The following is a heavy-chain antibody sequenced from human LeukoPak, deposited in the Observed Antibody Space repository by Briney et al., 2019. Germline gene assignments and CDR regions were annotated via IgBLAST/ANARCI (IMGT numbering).Heavy chain of an antibody. D-gene: IGHD2-2*02. Sequence: ASVKVSCKASGYTFFSHDINWVRQATGQGLEWMGWINPNSGGTNYAQKFQGRVTMTRDTSISTAYMELSGLRSDDTAVYYCASGIYCSSTSCYTHGFDYWGQGTLVTVSS. CDR3: ASGIYCSSTSCYTHGFDY. J-gene: IGHJ4*02. CDR2: INPNSGGT. CDR1: GYTFFSHD. V-gene: IGHV1-2*02.